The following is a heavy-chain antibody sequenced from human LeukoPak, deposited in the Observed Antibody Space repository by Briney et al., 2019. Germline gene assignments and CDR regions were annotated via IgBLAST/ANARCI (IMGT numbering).Heavy chain of an antibody. Sequence: GGSLRLSCAASGFTFDDYGMSWVRQAPGKGLEWVANTNQDGSDKFYVDSVKGRFTISRDNAKNSLYLQMNSLRVEDTAVYYCARGGIGGDGYWGQGILVTVSS. D-gene: IGHD2-15*01. V-gene: IGHV3-7*01. CDR2: TNQDGSDK. CDR3: ARGGIGGDGY. CDR1: GFTFDDYG. J-gene: IGHJ4*02.